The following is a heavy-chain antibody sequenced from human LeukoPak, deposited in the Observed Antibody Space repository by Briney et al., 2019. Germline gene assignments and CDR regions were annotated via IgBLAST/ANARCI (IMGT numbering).Heavy chain of an antibody. CDR2: ISYDGSNK. D-gene: IGHD6-19*01. J-gene: IGHJ4*02. CDR3: ARAQWLVPSFDY. CDR1: GFTFSSYA. Sequence: GGSLRLSCAASGFTFSSYAMHWVRQAPGKGLEWVAVISYDGSNKYYADSVKGRFTISRDNSKNTLYLQMNSLRAEDTAVYYCARAQWLVPSFDYWGQGTLVTVSS. V-gene: IGHV3-30*04.